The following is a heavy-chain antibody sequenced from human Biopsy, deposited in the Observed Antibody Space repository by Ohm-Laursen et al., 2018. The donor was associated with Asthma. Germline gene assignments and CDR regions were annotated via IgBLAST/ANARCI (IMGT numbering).Heavy chain of an antibody. CDR1: GGSFSNFA. D-gene: IGHD4-17*01. Sequence: PSVTVSCKASGGSFSNFAFSWVRQAPGHGLEWMGTILTKFDITSYAEKFQGIVTITADKSTSTTYMELSRLRSEDTAVYYCASDFPKDYVRYNFQFWGQGTLVTVSS. CDR2: ILTKFDIT. CDR3: ASDFPKDYVRYNFQF. J-gene: IGHJ4*02. V-gene: IGHV1-69*04.